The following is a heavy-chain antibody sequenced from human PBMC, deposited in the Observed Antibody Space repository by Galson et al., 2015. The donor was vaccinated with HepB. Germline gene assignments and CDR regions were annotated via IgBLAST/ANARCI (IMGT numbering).Heavy chain of an antibody. CDR2: IYPGDSDT. Sequence: QSGAEVKKPGESLKISCKGSGYSFTSYWIGWVRQMPGKGLEWMGIIYPGDSDTRYSPSFQGQVTISADKSISTAYLQWSSLKASDTAMYYCARLQYDSSGYYVAERQVDAFDIWGQGTMVTVSS. CDR1: GYSFTSYW. J-gene: IGHJ3*02. CDR3: ARLQYDSSGYYVAERQVDAFDI. V-gene: IGHV5-51*01. D-gene: IGHD3-22*01.